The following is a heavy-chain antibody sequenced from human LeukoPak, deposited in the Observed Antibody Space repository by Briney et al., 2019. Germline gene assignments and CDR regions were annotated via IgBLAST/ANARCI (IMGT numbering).Heavy chain of an antibody. V-gene: IGHV3-48*02. CDR3: ARGGNDFWSGYLGGCPYYFDY. CDR2: ISSSSSTI. J-gene: IGHJ4*02. D-gene: IGHD3-3*01. Sequence: GGSLRLSCAASGFTFSSYSMNWVRQAPGKGLEWVSYISSSSSTIYYADSVKGRFTISRDNAKNSLYLQMNSLRDEDTAVYYCARGGNDFWSGYLGGCPYYFDYWGQGTLVTVSS. CDR1: GFTFSSYS.